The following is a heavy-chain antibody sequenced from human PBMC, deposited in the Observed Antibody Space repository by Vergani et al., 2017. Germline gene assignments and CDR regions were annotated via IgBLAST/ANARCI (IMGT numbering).Heavy chain of an antibody. CDR2: IYTSGST. CDR1: GGSISSGSYY. V-gene: IGHV4-61*02. D-gene: IGHD5-18*01. Sequence: QVQLQESGPGLVKPSQTLSLTCTVSGGSISSGSYYWSWIRQPAGKGLEWIGRIYTSGSTNYNPSLKSRVTISVDTSKNQFSLKLSSVTAADTAVYYCARDGGYSYGFNYYYGMDVWGQGTTVTVSS. CDR3: ARDGGYSYGFNYYYGMDV. J-gene: IGHJ6*02.